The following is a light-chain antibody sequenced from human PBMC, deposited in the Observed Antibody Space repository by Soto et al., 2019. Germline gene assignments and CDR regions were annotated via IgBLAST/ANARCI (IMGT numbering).Light chain of an antibody. CDR3: QKSYSSPTN. CDR1: QTISSW. CDR2: GAS. V-gene: IGKV1-39*01. J-gene: IGKJ5*01. Sequence: DIQMTHSPSARSGSVVDRVTITFLASQTISSWLAWYQQKPGKAPKLLIYGASTLQSGVPSRFTGSGSGTDFTLTVNSLQPEDFATYYCQKSYSSPTNFGQGTRLEIK.